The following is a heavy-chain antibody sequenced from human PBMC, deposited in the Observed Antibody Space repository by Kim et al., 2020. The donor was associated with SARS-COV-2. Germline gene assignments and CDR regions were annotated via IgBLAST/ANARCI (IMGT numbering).Heavy chain of an antibody. CDR2: IWYDGSNK. V-gene: IGHV3-33*01. D-gene: IGHD3-10*01. CDR1: GFTFSSYG. Sequence: GGSLRLSCAASGFTFSSYGMHWVRQAPGKGLEWVAVIWYDGSNKYYADSVKGRFTISRDNSKNTLYLQMNSLRAEDTAVYYCARDLGPYYYGSGSYYTYWGQGTLVTVSS. CDR3: ARDLGPYYYGSGSYYTY. J-gene: IGHJ4*02.